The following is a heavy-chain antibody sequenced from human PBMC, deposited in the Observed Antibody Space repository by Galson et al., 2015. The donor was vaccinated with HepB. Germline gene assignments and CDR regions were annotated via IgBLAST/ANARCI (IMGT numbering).Heavy chain of an antibody. Sequence: SLRLSCAASGFIFRNAWMSWVRQAPGKGLEWVANIRQVGGEIFYVDSVKGRFTISRDNAKNTVYLQMDSLRAEDTAVYYCARGRSFGSGNYHTFDFWGQGALVTVSS. CDR3: ARGRSFGSGNYHTFDF. V-gene: IGHV3-7*01. CDR2: IRQVGGEI. J-gene: IGHJ4*02. D-gene: IGHD3-10*01. CDR1: GFIFRNAW.